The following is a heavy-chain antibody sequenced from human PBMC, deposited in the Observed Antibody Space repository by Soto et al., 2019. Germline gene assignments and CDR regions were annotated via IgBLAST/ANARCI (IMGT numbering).Heavy chain of an antibody. CDR2: ILPVSAPP. CDR3: ATDSNYDVSNSF. J-gene: IGHJ4*02. V-gene: IGHV1-69*13. Sequence: ASVKVSCKASGGTLNNYAINWVRQAPGQGLEWMGGILPVSAPPDYAQKFQGRVSITADHSTSTVYMELSRLKSDDTAVYFCATDSNYDVSNSFWGQGTLVTVSS. D-gene: IGHD3-3*01. CDR1: GGTLNNYA.